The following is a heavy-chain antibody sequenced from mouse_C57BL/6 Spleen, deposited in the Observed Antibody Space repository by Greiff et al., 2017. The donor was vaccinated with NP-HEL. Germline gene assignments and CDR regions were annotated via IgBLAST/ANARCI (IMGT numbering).Heavy chain of an antibody. Sequence: EVQGVESGGGLVKPGGSLKLSCAASGFTFSSYAMSWVRQTPEKRLEWVATISDGGSYTYYPDNVKGRFTISRDNAKNNLYLQMSHLKSEDTAMYYCARDRGSSLFDYWGQGTTLTVSS. J-gene: IGHJ2*01. V-gene: IGHV5-4*01. D-gene: IGHD1-1*01. CDR2: ISDGGSYT. CDR3: ARDRGSSLFDY. CDR1: GFTFSSYA.